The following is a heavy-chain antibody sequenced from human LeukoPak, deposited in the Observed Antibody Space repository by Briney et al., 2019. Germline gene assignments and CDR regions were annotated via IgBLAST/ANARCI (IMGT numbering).Heavy chain of an antibody. Sequence: GGSLRLSCAASGFTLSDYYMSWIRQAPGEGLEWVSYSSSSGSTIYYADSVKGRFAISRDNAKNSLYLQMNSLRAEDTAVYYCARRRDFIDYWGQGTLVAVSS. CDR3: ARRRDFIDY. CDR2: SSSSGSTI. V-gene: IGHV3-11*01. CDR1: GFTLSDYY. D-gene: IGHD3/OR15-3a*01. J-gene: IGHJ4*02.